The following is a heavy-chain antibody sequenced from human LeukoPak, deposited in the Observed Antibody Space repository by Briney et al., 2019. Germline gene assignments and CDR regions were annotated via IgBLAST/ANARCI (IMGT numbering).Heavy chain of an antibody. J-gene: IGHJ6*03. CDR3: ARVLRYCSGGNCYSGGLGYMDV. V-gene: IGHV3-23*01. Sequence: GGSLRLSCAASGFTFSSYGMSWVRQAPGKGLEWVSGISGSGGSTYYADSVKGRFTISRDNAKNSLFLQMNSLRAEDTAVYYCARVLRYCSGGNCYSGGLGYMDVWGKGTTVTISS. CDR1: GFTFSSYG. D-gene: IGHD2-15*01. CDR2: ISGSGGST.